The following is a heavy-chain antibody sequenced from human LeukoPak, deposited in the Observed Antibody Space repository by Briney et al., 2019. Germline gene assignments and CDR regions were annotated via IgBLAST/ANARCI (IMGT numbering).Heavy chain of an antibody. D-gene: IGHD6-19*01. V-gene: IGHV1-2*02. CDR1: GYTFTGYY. CDR3: ARVGSSGWYVHPTLDY. CDR2: INPNSGGT. Sequence: GASVKVSCKASGYTFTGYYMHWVRQAPGQGLEWMAWINPNSGGTNYAQKFQGRVTVTRDTSISTAYMELGRLRSDDTAVYYCARVGSSGWYVHPTLDYWGQGTLVTVSS. J-gene: IGHJ4*02.